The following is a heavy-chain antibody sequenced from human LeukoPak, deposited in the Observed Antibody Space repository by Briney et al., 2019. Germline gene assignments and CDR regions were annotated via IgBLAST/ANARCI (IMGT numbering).Heavy chain of an antibody. V-gene: IGHV1-2*06. D-gene: IGHD5-12*01. CDR1: GYTFTGYY. CDR2: INPNSGGT. CDR3: ARDLHTHSGYDDY. Sequence: ASVKVSCKASGYTFTGYYMHWVRQAPGQGLEWMGRINPNSGGTNYAQKFQGRVTMTRDTSISTAYMELSRLRSDDTAVYYCARDLHTHSGYDDYWGQGTLVTVSS. J-gene: IGHJ4*02.